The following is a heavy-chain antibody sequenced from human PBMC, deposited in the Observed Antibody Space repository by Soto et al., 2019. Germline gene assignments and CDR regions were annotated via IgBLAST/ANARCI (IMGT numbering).Heavy chain of an antibody. Sequence: QVQLQESGPGLVKPSETLSLTCSVSGDSINNYYWSWIRQPPGKGLEWIGFVHYTGSANYNPSLKCRVTISVGRSKKQFSPRLSSVTAADSGVYYGAREGASRFRGFDYWGQGTLVTVAS. CDR1: GDSINNYY. V-gene: IGHV4-59*01. CDR3: AREGASRFRGFDY. D-gene: IGHD2-2*01. J-gene: IGHJ4*02. CDR2: VHYTGSA.